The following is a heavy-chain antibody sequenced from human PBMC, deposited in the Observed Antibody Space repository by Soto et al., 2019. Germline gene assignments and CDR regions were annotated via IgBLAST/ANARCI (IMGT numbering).Heavy chain of an antibody. CDR2: IWYDGSNK. J-gene: IGHJ6*02. Sequence: GGSLRLSCAASGFTFSSYGMHWVRRAPGKGLEWVAVIWYDGSNKYYADSVKGRFTISRDNSKNTLYLQMNSLRAEDTAVYYCARDGCGSGGSCYSDVWGQGTTVTVSS. V-gene: IGHV3-33*01. CDR1: GFTFSSYG. CDR3: ARDGCGSGGSCYSDV. D-gene: IGHD2-15*01.